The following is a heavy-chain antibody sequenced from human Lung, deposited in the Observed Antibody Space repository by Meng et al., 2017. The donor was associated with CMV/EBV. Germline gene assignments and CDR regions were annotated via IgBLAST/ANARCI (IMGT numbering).Heavy chain of an antibody. Sequence: EVQLVESGGGLVQPGXSLRLSCAVSGFTLRRYGMHWVRQAPGKGLEWVSRIDSDGRDITYADSVRGRFTISRDDAKNTLYLQMNSLRVEDTAVYYCARGVAESLGWEMGYWGQGTLVTVSS. J-gene: IGHJ4*02. V-gene: IGHV3-74*03. CDR3: ARGVAESLGWEMGY. CDR2: IDSDGRDI. D-gene: IGHD1-26*01. CDR1: GFTLRRYG.